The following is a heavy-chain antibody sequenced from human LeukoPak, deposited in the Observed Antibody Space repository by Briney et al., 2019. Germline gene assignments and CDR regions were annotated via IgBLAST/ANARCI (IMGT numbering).Heavy chain of an antibody. D-gene: IGHD1-7*01. CDR1: GGSISSGSYY. Sequence: SETLSLTCTVSGGSISSGSYYWSRIRQPAGKGLEWIGRIYTSGSTNYNPSLKSRVTISVDTSKNQFSLKLSSVTAADTAVYYCASGITGTTAAFDIWGQGTMVTVS. CDR3: ASGITGTTAAFDI. J-gene: IGHJ3*02. CDR2: IYTSGST. V-gene: IGHV4-61*02.